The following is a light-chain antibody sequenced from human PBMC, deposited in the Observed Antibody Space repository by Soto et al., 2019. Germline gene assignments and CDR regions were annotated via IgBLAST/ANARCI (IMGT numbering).Light chain of an antibody. Sequence: EIVLTQSPVTLSLSPGERATLSCRASQSVSSYLAWYQQKPGQAPRLLIYDASNRATGIPARFSGSGSGTDFTLTISSLEPDDFADYYCQHRSNCPPWTFGHGPKVEIK. CDR3: QHRSNCPPWT. J-gene: IGKJ1*01. CDR1: QSVSSY. V-gene: IGKV3-11*01. CDR2: DAS.